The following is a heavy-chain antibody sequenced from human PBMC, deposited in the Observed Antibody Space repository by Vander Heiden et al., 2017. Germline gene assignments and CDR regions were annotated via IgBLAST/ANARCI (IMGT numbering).Heavy chain of an antibody. CDR2: ITWNSGSI. CDR1: GIKFDDYA. V-gene: IGHV3-9*01. J-gene: IGHJ4*02. Sequence: EVHVVESGGGLVRPGRSLRLPCAASGIKFDDYAMYWVRQVPGKGLGWVSGITWNSGSIGYADSVKGRFTISRDNAKNSLYLQMNSLRPEDTALYYCAGRFSSGWYAFDYWGQGTLVTVSS. CDR3: AGRFSSGWYAFDY. D-gene: IGHD6-19*01.